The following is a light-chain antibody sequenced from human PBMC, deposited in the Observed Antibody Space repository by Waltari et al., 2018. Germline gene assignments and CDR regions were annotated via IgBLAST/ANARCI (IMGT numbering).Light chain of an antibody. CDR2: EDD. CDR1: SGSISRNY. J-gene: IGLJ2*01. Sequence: FMLPQPHSVSESPGKTVSISCTRSSGSISRNYLQWYQQRPGSAPTIVIYEDDQRPSGVPDRFSGSIDSSSNSASLTISGLETEDEADYYCQSYDASVIFGGGTRLTVL. V-gene: IGLV6-57*03. CDR3: QSYDASVI.